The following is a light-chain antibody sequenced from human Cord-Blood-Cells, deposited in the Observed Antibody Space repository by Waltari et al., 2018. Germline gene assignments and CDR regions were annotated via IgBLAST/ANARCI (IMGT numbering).Light chain of an antibody. CDR3: QQYNNWPPWT. CDR2: GAS. J-gene: IGKJ1*01. Sequence: EIVMTPSPATLSVSPRERATLTCRASQSVSSNLAWYQQKPRQAPRLLIYGASTRATGIPARFSGSGSGTEFTLTISSLQSEDFAVYYCQQYNNWPPWTFGQGTKVEIK. V-gene: IGKV3-15*01. CDR1: QSVSSN.